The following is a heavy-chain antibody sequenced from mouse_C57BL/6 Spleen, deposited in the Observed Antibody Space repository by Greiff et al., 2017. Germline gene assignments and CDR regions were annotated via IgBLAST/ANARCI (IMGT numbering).Heavy chain of an antibody. V-gene: IGHV1-55*01. J-gene: IGHJ2*01. CDR1: GYTFTSYC. CDR3: ARSGYGSSYPYFDY. CDR2: IYPGSGST. D-gene: IGHD1-1*01. Sequence: QVQLQQPGAELVKPGASVKMSCKASGYTFTSYCITWVKQRPGQGLEWLGDIYPGSGSTNYNEKFKSKATLTVDTSSSTAYMQLSSLTSEASAVYYCARSGYGSSYPYFDYWGQGTTLTVSS.